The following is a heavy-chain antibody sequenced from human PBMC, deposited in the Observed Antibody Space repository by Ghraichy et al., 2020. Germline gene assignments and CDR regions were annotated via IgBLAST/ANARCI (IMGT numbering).Heavy chain of an antibody. D-gene: IGHD2-2*01. J-gene: IGHJ4*02. CDR2: ISRTSTYI. CDR3: ARPAHCSSSSCSYYFDL. V-gene: IGHV3-21*01. CDR1: GFSLSDFS. Sequence: GGSLRLSCVVSGFSLSDFSIHWVRQAPGQGLEWVSSISRTSTYIQHGDSVKGRFTISRDNGKGSVYLEMAGLRAEDTAVYYCARPAHCSSSSCSYYFDLWGQGTLVTVAS.